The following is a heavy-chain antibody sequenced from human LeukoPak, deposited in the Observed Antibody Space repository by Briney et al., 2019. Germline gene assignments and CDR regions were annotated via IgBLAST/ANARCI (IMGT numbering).Heavy chain of an antibody. CDR3: ARDREVGATGYYFDN. Sequence: SETLSLTCKVSGGSISSGGYYWSWIRQPAGKGLEWIGRIYTSGTTNYNPSLKSRITISVDTSKNQFSLRLSSVTAADTAVYYCARDREVGATGYYFDNWGQGTLVTVSS. V-gene: IGHV4-61*02. J-gene: IGHJ4*02. CDR2: IYTSGTT. CDR1: GGSISSGGYY. D-gene: IGHD1-26*01.